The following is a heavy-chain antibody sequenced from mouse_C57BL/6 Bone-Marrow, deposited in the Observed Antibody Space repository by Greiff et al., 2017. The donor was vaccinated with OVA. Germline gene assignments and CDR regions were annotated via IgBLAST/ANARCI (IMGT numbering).Heavy chain of an antibody. D-gene: IGHD2-1*01. CDR1: GYSFTGYF. Sequence: EVKLMESGPELVKPGDSVKISCKASGYSFTGYFMNWVMQSHGKSLEWIGRINPYNGDTFYNQKFKGKATLTVDKSSSTAHMELRSLTSEDSAVYYCARVRDGNSFYFDYWGQGTTLTVSS. J-gene: IGHJ2*01. CDR3: ARVRDGNSFYFDY. V-gene: IGHV1-20*01. CDR2: INPYNGDT.